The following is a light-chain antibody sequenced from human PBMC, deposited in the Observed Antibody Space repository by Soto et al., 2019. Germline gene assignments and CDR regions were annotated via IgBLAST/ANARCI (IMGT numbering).Light chain of an antibody. CDR3: SSYSSSNSLV. CDR1: GSDVGGYNY. CDR2: EVS. J-gene: IGLJ3*02. V-gene: IGLV2-14*01. Sequence: QSALTQPASVSGSPGQSITISCTGTGSDVGGYNYVSWYQQHPGKAPKLMIYEVSNRPSGVSNRFSGSNSGNTASLTISGLQAEDEADYYCSSYSSSNSLVFGGGTKVTVL.